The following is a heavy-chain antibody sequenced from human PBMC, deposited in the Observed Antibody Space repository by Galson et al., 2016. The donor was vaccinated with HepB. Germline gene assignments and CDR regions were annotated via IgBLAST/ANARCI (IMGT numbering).Heavy chain of an antibody. CDR2: ISSSGSTI. CDR3: ARDRSSWRLYYYYGMDV. J-gene: IGHJ6*02. V-gene: IGHV3-48*03. CDR1: GFTFSSYE. D-gene: IGHD6-13*01. Sequence: SLRLSCAASGFTFSSYEMNWVRQAPGKGLEWVSYISSSGSTINYADYVKGRFTIYRDNAKNSLYLQMNSLRAEDTAVYYCARDRSSWRLYYYYGMDVWGQGTTVTVSS.